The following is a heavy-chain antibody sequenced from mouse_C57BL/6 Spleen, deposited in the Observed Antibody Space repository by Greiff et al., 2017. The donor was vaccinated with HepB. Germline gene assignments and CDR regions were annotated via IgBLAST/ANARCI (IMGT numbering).Heavy chain of an antibody. Sequence: VMLVESGPGLVAPSQSLSITCTVSGFSLTSYAISWVRQPPGKGLEWLGVIWTGGGTNYNSALKSRLSISKDNSKSQVFLKMNSLQTDDTARYYCARNLEGAYYYAMDYWGQGTSVTVSS. CDR1: GFSLTSYA. CDR3: ARNLEGAYYYAMDY. J-gene: IGHJ4*01. V-gene: IGHV2-9-1*01. CDR2: IWTGGGT.